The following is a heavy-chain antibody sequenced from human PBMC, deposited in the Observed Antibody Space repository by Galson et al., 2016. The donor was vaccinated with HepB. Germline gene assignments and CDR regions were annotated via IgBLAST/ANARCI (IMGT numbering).Heavy chain of an antibody. CDR3: ARTPRYCRGDGCDGFDI. Sequence: PALVKPTQTLTLTCTFSGFSLRTNGMCVSWIRQPPGKALEWLARIDWDNNEYRSPSLRTRLTIPKDTSKNQVVLTMTNLDPEDTAPDYCARTPRYCRGDGCDGFDIWGQGTMVTVSS. V-gene: IGHV2-70*11. J-gene: IGHJ3*02. D-gene: IGHD2-15*01. CDR1: GFSLRTNGMC. CDR2: IDWDNNE.